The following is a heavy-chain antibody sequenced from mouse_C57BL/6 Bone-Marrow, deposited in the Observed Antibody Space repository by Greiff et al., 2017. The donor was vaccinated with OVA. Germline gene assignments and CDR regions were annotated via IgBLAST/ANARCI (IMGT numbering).Heavy chain of an antibody. Sequence: EVKLVESGGGLVQPKGSLKLSCAASGFSFTTYAMNWVRQAPGKGLEWVARIRSKSNNYATYYADSVKDRFTISRDDSESMLYLQMNNLKTEDTAMYYCVRGTAQATFAYWGQGTLVTVSA. CDR1: GFSFTTYA. CDR3: VRGTAQATFAY. V-gene: IGHV10-1*01. D-gene: IGHD3-2*02. CDR2: IRSKSNNYAT. J-gene: IGHJ3*01.